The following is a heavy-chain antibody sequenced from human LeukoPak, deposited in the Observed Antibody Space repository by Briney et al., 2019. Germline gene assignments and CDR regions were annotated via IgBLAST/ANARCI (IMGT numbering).Heavy chain of an antibody. Sequence: ASETLSLTCTVSGGSISSYYWSWIRQPPGRGLEWIGYIYYSGSTNYNPSLKSRVTISVDTSKNQFSLKLSSVTAADTAVYFCARGFYDTLAGYYNSYFDSWGQGTLVTVSS. CDR1: GGSISSYY. CDR3: ARGFYDTLAGYYNSYFDS. V-gene: IGHV4-59*01. J-gene: IGHJ4*02. CDR2: IYYSGST. D-gene: IGHD3-9*01.